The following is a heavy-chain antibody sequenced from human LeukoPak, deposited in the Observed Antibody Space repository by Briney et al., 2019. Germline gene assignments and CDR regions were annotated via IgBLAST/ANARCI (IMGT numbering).Heavy chain of an antibody. CDR1: TFTFSSYA. CDR3: ARGAYGDYDS. V-gene: IGHV3-23*01. Sequence: GGSLRLSCAASTFTFSSYAMSWVRQAPGKGLERVSAISAGADSTYYADSVQGRFTISRDNSKNTLFLQMSGLRAEDTAVYFCARGAYGDYDSWGQGTLVTVSS. D-gene: IGHD4-17*01. J-gene: IGHJ5*01. CDR2: ISAGADST.